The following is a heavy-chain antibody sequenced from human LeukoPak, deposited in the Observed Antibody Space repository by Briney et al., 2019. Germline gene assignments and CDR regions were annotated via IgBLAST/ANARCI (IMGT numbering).Heavy chain of an antibody. Sequence: GGSLRLSCAASGFTFSSYVMHWVPQAPGKGLEWVAVISYDGSNKYYADSVKGRFTISRDNSKNTLYLQMNSLRAEDTAVYYCARGSGGRTIWVVVPAAQSSNYYYYGMDVWGQGTTVTVSS. D-gene: IGHD2-2*01. CDR1: GFTFSSYV. J-gene: IGHJ6*02. CDR3: ARGSGGRTIWVVVPAAQSSNYYYYGMDV. CDR2: ISYDGSNK. V-gene: IGHV3-30-3*01.